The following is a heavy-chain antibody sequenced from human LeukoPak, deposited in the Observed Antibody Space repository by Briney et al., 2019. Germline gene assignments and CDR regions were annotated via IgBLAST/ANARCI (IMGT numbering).Heavy chain of an antibody. CDR3: ARDYDTMIVVVTSPGY. J-gene: IGHJ4*02. D-gene: IGHD3-22*01. CDR2: ISAYNGNT. V-gene: IGHV1-18*01. CDR1: GYTFTSYG. Sequence: ASVKVSCKASGYTFTSYGICWVRQAPGQGLEWMGWISAYNGNTNYAQKLQGRVTMTTDTSTSTAYMELRSLRSDDTAVYYCARDYDTMIVVVTSPGYWGQGTLVTVSS.